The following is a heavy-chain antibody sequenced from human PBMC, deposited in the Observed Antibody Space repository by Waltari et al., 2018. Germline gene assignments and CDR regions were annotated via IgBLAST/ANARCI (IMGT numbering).Heavy chain of an antibody. CDR1: GHTFSSHA. D-gene: IGHD6-6*01. CDR2: FIPSLGIA. CDR3: ARAGKEAARSRDYAFDI. Sequence: QVQLVQSGTEVKKPGSSVKVSCNASGHTFSSHALTWVRQHPGQGLEWMGGFIPSLGIATYAQKFKGRFTITVDECTSTADMELSSLRSEDTAVYYCARAGKEAARSRDYAFDIWGQGTMVTVSS. J-gene: IGHJ3*02. V-gene: IGHV1-69*04.